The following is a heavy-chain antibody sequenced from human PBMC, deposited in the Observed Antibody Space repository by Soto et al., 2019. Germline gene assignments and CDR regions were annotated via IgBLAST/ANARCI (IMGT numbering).Heavy chain of an antibody. CDR2: INPNSGGT. D-gene: IGHD2-15*01. J-gene: IGHJ5*02. Sequence: ASVKVSCKASGYTFTGYYMHWVRQAPGQGLEWMGWINPNSGGTNYAQKFQGWVTMTRDTSISTAYMELSRLRSDDTAVYYCARLYCSGGSCSRSPNWFDPWGQGTLVTVSS. CDR3: ARLYCSGGSCSRSPNWFDP. V-gene: IGHV1-2*04. CDR1: GYTFTGYY.